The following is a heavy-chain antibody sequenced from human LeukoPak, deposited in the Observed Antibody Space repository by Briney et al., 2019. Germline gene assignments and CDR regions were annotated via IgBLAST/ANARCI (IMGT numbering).Heavy chain of an antibody. CDR2: INPSGGST. V-gene: IGHV1-46*01. CDR3: ARDLLLPGIAAAGTHGDGMDV. CDR1: GYTFTSYY. J-gene: IGHJ6*04. D-gene: IGHD6-13*01. Sequence: ASVKVSCKASGYTFTSYYMHWVRQAPGQGLEWMGIINPSGGSTSYAQKFQGRVTMTRDTSTSTVYMELSSLRSEDTAVYYCARDLLLPGIAAAGTHGDGMDVGGKGTTVTVS.